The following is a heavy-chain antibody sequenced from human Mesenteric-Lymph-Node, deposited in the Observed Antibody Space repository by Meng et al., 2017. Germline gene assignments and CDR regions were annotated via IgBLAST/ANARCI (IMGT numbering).Heavy chain of an antibody. CDR1: GGSLSGAY. J-gene: IGHJ4*02. CDR2: IIHGGSP. CDR3: GRDQGRELINH. Sequence: QVQLQHWGTGLLKPSGTLSLTCAVNGGSLSGAYGNWTRPPPGKGLEWIGEIIHGGSPSYNPSLKSRVTISIDTSKNQLSLMLSSVTAADTAVYYCGRDQGRELINHWGQGTLVTVSS. D-gene: IGHD1-7*01. V-gene: IGHV4-34*12.